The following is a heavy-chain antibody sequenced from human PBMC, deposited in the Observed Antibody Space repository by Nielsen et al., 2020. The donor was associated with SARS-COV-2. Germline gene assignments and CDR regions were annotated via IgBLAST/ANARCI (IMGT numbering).Heavy chain of an antibody. CDR2: MYDSGST. CDR1: GGSISSYY. V-gene: IGHV4-59*13. J-gene: IGHJ4*02. CDR3: ARVKYYYDSSGNYRHEDYFDY. D-gene: IGHD3-22*01. Sequence: SETLSLTCTVSGGSISSYYWSWIRQPPGKGLEWIGWIANMYDSGSTNYNPSLKSRVTISVDTSKKQFSLGLRSVTAADTAVYYCARVKYYYDSSGNYRHEDYFDYWGQGILVTVSS.